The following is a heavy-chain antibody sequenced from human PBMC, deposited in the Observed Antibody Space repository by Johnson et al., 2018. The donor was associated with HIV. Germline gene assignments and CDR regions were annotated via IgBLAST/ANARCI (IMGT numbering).Heavy chain of an antibody. V-gene: IGHV3-11*01. CDR1: GFTFSDYY. CDR3: TTVTKFPYSSGWDYDAFDI. Sequence: VQLVESGGGLVKPGGSLRLSCAASGFTFSDYYMSWIRQAPGKGLEWVSYISSSGSTIYYADSVKGRFTISRDNAKNSLYLQMNSLRAEDTAVYYCTTVTKFPYSSGWDYDAFDIWGQGTMVTVSS. J-gene: IGHJ3*02. D-gene: IGHD6-19*01. CDR2: ISSSGSTI.